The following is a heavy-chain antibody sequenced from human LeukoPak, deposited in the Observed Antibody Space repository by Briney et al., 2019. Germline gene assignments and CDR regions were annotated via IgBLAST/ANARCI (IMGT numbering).Heavy chain of an antibody. CDR2: ISHSGST. J-gene: IGHJ4*02. D-gene: IGHD5-18*01. CDR1: GYSISSGYY. Sequence: KASETLSLTCAVSGYSISSGYYWGCIRQPPGKGLDWIGSISHSGSTYYNPSLRSRVTISIDTSKNQFSLRLNSVTATDTAVYYCARVGGYSYGNYYFNYWGQGTLVTVS. V-gene: IGHV4-38-2*01. CDR3: ARVGGYSYGNYYFNY.